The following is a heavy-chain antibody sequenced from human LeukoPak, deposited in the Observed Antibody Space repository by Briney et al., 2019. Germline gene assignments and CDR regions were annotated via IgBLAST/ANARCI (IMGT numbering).Heavy chain of an antibody. Sequence: ASVKVSCKASGYTFTGYYMHWVRQAPGRGLEWMGWINPNSGGTNYAQKFQGRVTMTRDTSISTAYMELSRLRSDDTALYYCARDYHDDYSSWFDPWGQGTLVTVSS. CDR1: GYTFTGYY. D-gene: IGHD3-10*01. CDR2: INPNSGGT. V-gene: IGHV1-2*02. J-gene: IGHJ5*02. CDR3: ARDYHDDYSSWFDP.